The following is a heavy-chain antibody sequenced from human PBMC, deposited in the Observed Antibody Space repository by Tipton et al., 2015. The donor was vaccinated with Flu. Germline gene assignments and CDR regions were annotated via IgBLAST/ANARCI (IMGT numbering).Heavy chain of an antibody. CDR3: AKVYSSSWETNWYFDL. V-gene: IGHV3-9*01. CDR1: GFTFDDYA. CDR2: ISWNSGSI. D-gene: IGHD6-13*01. Sequence: SLRLSCAASGFTFDDYAMHWVRQAPGKGLEWVSGISWNSGSIGYADSVKGRFTISRDNAKNSLYLQMNSLRAEDTALYYCAKVYSSSWETNWYFDLWGRGTLVTVSS. J-gene: IGHJ2*01.